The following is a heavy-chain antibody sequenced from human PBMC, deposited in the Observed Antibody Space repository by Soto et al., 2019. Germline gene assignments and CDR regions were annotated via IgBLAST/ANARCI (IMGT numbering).Heavy chain of an antibody. CDR3: ARGGEPIDY. V-gene: IGHV1-3*05. CDR2: INAGNGNT. CDR1: GYTCTSYA. Sequence: QVQLVQSGAEEQKPGASVKVSCKASGYTCTSYAMHWVRQSPVQRLGWMGWINAGNGNTKYSQKFQGRVTITRDTPASTGYLELSRLRSEDTAVYYCARGGEPIDYCGQGTLFTVSS. J-gene: IGHJ4*02. D-gene: IGHD2-21*01.